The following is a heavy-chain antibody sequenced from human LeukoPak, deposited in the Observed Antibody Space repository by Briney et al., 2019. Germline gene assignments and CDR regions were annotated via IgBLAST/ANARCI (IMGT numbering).Heavy chain of an antibody. V-gene: IGHV3-74*03. J-gene: IGHJ6*03. CDR3: TRDQGYNYYYYYMDV. CDR2: INIDGSST. CDR1: GFTFSSYW. Sequence: GGSLRLSCAASGFTFSSYWMNWVRQAPGKGLVWVSHINIDGSSTTYSDSVEGRFTISRDNAKNTLYLQMNSLRAEDTAVYYCTRDQGYNYYYYYMDVWGKGTTVTVSS. D-gene: IGHD5-12*01.